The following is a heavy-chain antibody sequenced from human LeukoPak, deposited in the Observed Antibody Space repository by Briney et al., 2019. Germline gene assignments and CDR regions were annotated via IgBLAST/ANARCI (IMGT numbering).Heavy chain of an antibody. CDR3: ARDQLRYFDWLLEDYYYGMDV. J-gene: IGHJ6*02. D-gene: IGHD3-9*01. CDR1: GYTFTSYD. Sequence: APVKVSCKASGYTFTSYDINWVRQATGQGLEWMGWMNPKSGNTGYAQKFQGRVTMTRNTSISTAYMELSSLRSEDTAVYYCARDQLRYFDWLLEDYYYGMDVWGQGTTVTVSS. CDR2: MNPKSGNT. V-gene: IGHV1-8*01.